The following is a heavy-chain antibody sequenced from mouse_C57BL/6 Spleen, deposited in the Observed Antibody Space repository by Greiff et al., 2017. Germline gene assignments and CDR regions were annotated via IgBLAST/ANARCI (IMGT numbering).Heavy chain of an antibody. CDR3: ARSGDVGTWFAY. D-gene: IGHD3-1*01. CDR1: GYAFSSYW. V-gene: IGHV1-80*01. Sequence: QVHVKQSGAELVKPGASVKISCKASGYAFSSYWMNWVKQRPGKGLEWIGQIYPGDGDTNYNGKFKGKATLTADKSSSTAYMQLSSLTSEDSAVYFCARSGDVGTWFAYWGQGTLVTVSA. CDR2: IYPGDGDT. J-gene: IGHJ3*01.